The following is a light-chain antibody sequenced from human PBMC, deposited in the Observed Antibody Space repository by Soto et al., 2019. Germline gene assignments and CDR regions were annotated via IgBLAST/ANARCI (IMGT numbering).Light chain of an antibody. J-gene: IGKJ4*01. Sequence: ESALTQTPGTLPLSPGERATLSCRASQSVSGSYLAWYQQKPGQAPRLLIYGASSRATGIPYKFSGSGSGTDFTLTISRLEPEDFAVYYWQQYGRSLTFGGGTKMDIK. CDR2: GAS. CDR3: QQYGRSLT. CDR1: QSVSGSY. V-gene: IGKV3-20*01.